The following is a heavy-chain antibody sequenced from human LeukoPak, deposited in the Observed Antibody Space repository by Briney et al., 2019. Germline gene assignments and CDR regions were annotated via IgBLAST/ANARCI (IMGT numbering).Heavy chain of an antibody. CDR3: ARDSNWAFDS. CDR2: IKSGGGGT. V-gene: IGHV1-46*01. D-gene: IGHD1-1*01. J-gene: IGHJ4*02. CDR1: GYRFSSNH. Sequence: ASVKVSCKASGYRFSSNHMHWVRQAPGQGLEWMGIIKSGGGGTTYAQKFQGRIAPTRDTSTTTFYMDLNNLRFEDTAVYYCARDSNWAFDSWGQGTLVTVSS.